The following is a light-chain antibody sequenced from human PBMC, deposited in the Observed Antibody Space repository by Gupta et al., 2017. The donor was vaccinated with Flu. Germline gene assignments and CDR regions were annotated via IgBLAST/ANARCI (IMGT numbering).Light chain of an antibody. Sequence: QSLLPHPPSASGTPGQRVTISCSGSSYNIGSNSVNWYQQFPGKAPKLLIYNNGQRPSGVPDRFSGSKSGNSASLAISGLQSEDEADYYCAVWDDSLNGGVFGGGTKVTVL. CDR3: AVWDDSLNGGV. CDR2: NNG. J-gene: IGLJ3*02. CDR1: SYNIGSNS. V-gene: IGLV1-44*01.